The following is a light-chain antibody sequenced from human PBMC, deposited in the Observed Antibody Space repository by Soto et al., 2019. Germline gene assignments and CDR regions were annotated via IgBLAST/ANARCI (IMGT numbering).Light chain of an antibody. J-gene: IGLJ1*01. Sequence: QPVLTQPPSASGTPGQRVTISCSGSSSNIGSNYVYWYQQLPGTAPKLLIYRNNQRPSGVPDRFSGSKPGTSASLAISGLRSEDEADYYCAAWDDSLSAYYVFGTGTKLTVL. V-gene: IGLV1-47*01. CDR2: RNN. CDR1: SSNIGSNY. CDR3: AAWDDSLSAYYV.